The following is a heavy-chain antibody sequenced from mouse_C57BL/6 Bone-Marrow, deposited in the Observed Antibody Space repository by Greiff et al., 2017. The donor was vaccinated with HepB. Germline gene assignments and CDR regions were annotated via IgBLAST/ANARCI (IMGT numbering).Heavy chain of an antibody. D-gene: IGHD1-1*01. V-gene: IGHV2-2*01. CDR1: GFSLTSYG. J-gene: IGHJ4*01. Sequence: VQLQQSGPGLVQPSQSLSITCTVSGFSLTSYGVHWVRQSPGKGLEWLGVIWSGGSTDYNAAFISRLSISKDNSKSQVFFKMNSLQADDTAIYYCARELRNYAMDYWGQGTSVTVSS. CDR3: ARELRNYAMDY. CDR2: IWSGGST.